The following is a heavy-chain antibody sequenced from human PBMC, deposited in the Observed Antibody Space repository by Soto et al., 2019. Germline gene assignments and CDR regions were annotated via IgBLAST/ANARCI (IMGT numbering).Heavy chain of an antibody. CDR3: ARGPTTEKVDS. Sequence: SETLSLTCAVSGGSFSGYYWTWIRQPPGKGLEWIGQISSSGSTTYNPSLKSRVFISIGTSNNQIFLELSSVTAADTAVYYCARGPTTEKVDSWGQGILVTVSS. J-gene: IGHJ4*02. CDR1: GGSFSGYY. V-gene: IGHV4-34*01. CDR2: ISSSGST.